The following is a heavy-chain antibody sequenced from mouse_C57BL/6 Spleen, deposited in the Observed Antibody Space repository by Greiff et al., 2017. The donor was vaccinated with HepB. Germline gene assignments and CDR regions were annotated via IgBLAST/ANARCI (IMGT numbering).Heavy chain of an antibody. J-gene: IGHJ3*01. CDR2: FHPYNDDT. Sequence: VQLVESGAELVKPGASVKMSCKASGYTFTTYPIEWMKQNHGKSLEWIGNFHPYNDDTKYNEKFKGKATLTVEKSSSTVYLELSRLTSDDSAVYYCARGDYYGSSFAYWGQGTLVTVSA. D-gene: IGHD1-1*01. V-gene: IGHV1-47*01. CDR1: GYTFTTYP. CDR3: ARGDYYGSSFAY.